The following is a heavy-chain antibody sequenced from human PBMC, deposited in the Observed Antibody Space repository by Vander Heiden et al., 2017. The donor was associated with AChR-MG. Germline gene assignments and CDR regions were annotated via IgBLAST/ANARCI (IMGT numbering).Heavy chain of an antibody. CDR2: MNEDGRVT. CDR1: GFNVSSYW. CDR3: VRDGPNFCDY. Sequence: EVQLVESGGGLAQPGGSLRLACVGSGFNVSSYWMNWVRQGPGKGLVWVSQMNEDGRVTSYADSVRGRFTISRDDAKNTVYLQLNSLRAEDTAVYYCVRDGPNFCDYWGQGVLVTVSS. J-gene: IGHJ4*02. D-gene: IGHD1-7*01. V-gene: IGHV3-74*01.